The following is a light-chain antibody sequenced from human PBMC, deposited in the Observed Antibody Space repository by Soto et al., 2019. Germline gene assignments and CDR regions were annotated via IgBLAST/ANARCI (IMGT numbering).Light chain of an antibody. J-gene: IGLJ1*01. CDR2: EVS. CDR1: SSDVGGYNY. V-gene: IGLV2-14*01. CDR3: SSYTSSSTLV. Sequence: QSVLTQPASVSGSPGQSITISCTGTSSDVGGYNYVSWYQQHPGKAPKLMIYEVSNRPSGVSNRFSGSKSVNTASLTISGLQAEDVADYYCSSYTSSSTLVFGTGTKLTVL.